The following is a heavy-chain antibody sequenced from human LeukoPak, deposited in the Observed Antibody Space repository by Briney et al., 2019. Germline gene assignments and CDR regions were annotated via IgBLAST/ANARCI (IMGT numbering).Heavy chain of an antibody. Sequence: PSETLSLTCAAYGGSFSGYYWSWIRQPPGKGLEWIGEINHSGSTNYNPSLKSRVTISVDTSKNQFSLKLSSVTAADTAVYYCARGGLDIVAVPAAIPFDYWGQGTLVTVSS. J-gene: IGHJ4*02. CDR2: INHSGST. CDR3: ARGGLDIVAVPAAIPFDY. D-gene: IGHD2-2*03. CDR1: GGSFSGYY. V-gene: IGHV4-34*01.